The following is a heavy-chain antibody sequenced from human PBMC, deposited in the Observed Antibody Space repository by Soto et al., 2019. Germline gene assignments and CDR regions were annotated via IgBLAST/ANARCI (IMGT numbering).Heavy chain of an antibody. J-gene: IGHJ5*02. CDR2: MNPNSGNT. Sequence: SVKVSCKASEYTFTSYDINWARQATGQGLEWMGWMNPNSGNTGYAQKFQGRVTMTRNTSISTAYMELSSLRSEDTAVYYCARVLQYDFWSGYWVAGEGSNWFDPWGQGTLVTVSS. CDR1: EYTFTSYD. CDR3: ARVLQYDFWSGYWVAGEGSNWFDP. V-gene: IGHV1-8*01. D-gene: IGHD3-3*01.